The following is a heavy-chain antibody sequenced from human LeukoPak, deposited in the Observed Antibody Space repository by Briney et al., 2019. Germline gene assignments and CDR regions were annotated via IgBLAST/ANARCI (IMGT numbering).Heavy chain of an antibody. CDR1: GGSISSYY. V-gene: IGHV4-59*08. CDR2: IYYSGYT. J-gene: IGHJ4*02. CDR3: ARHSDSYGDRGPGY. D-gene: IGHD5-18*01. Sequence: SETLSLTCTVSGGSISSYYWSWIRQPPGKGLKWIGNIYYSGYTTYSPSLRSRVTISVDTSKNQFSLKLSSVSAADTAVYYCARHSDSYGDRGPGYWGQGTLVTVSS.